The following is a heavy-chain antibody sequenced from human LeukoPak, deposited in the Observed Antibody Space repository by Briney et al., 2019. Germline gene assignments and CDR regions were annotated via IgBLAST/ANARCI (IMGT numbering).Heavy chain of an antibody. Sequence: ASVKVSCKASGYTFTGYYMHWVRQAPGQGLEWMGWINPDSGGTNYARKFQGRVTMTRDTSISTAYMELSRLRYDDTAMYYCARGVVRGDYYYYIDVWGKGTTVTISS. CDR2: INPDSGGT. D-gene: IGHD3-10*01. J-gene: IGHJ6*03. V-gene: IGHV1-2*02. CDR1: GYTFTGYY. CDR3: ARGVVRGDYYYYIDV.